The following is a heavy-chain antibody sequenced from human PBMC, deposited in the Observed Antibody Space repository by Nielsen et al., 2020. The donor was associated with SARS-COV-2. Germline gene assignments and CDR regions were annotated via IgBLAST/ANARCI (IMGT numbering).Heavy chain of an antibody. Sequence: WVGQAPGQGLEWMGRINPNSGGTNYTQKFQGTVTMTRDASISTVYMELTSDDTAVYYCARARATIFGLVMSYGMDVWGQGTTVTVSS. CDR2: INPNSGGT. D-gene: IGHD3/OR15-3a*01. J-gene: IGHJ6*02. CDR3: ARARATIFGLVMSYGMDV. V-gene: IGHV1-2*06.